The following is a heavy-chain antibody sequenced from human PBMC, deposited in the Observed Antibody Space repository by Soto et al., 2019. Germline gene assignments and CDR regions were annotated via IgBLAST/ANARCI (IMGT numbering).Heavy chain of an antibody. D-gene: IGHD1-26*01. CDR2: IKEDGSQK. Sequence: EVQLVESGGGLVQPGGSLILSCAASGFSFSMYWMSWVRQAPGKGLEWVANIKEDGSQKYYVDSVKGRFTISRDNAKNSLYLQMNSLRAEDTAVYYCARHQVGYRVTDYWGQGTLVTVSS. J-gene: IGHJ4*02. CDR1: GFSFSMYW. V-gene: IGHV3-7*01. CDR3: ARHQVGYRVTDY.